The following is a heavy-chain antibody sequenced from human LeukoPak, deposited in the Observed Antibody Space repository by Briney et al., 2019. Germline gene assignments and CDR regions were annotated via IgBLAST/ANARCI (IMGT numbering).Heavy chain of an antibody. CDR2: ISSSSSMI. V-gene: IGHV3-48*02. J-gene: IGHJ4*02. CDR1: GFTFSTYS. D-gene: IGHD3-22*01. Sequence: PGGSLRLSCAASGFTFSTYSMKWVRQAPGMGLEWVSYISSSSSMIYYADSVKGRFTISRDNAKNSLYLQTKSLRDEDTAIYYCARDYYDSSVVGFGVYWGQGTLVTVSS. CDR3: ARDYYDSSVVGFGVY.